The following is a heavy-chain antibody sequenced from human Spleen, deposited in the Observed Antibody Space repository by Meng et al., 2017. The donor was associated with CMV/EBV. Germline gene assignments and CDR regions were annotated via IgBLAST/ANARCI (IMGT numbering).Heavy chain of an antibody. D-gene: IGHD3-3*01. V-gene: IGHV3-21*01. CDR2: ITGSSNYK. CDR1: GFTFRNYN. CDR3: AREVNTIFGRGNFDY. J-gene: IGHJ4*02. Sequence: GGSLRLSCAASGFTFRNYNMNWVRQPPGKGLEWVSSITGSSNYKYYADSLKGRFTISRDNAKNSLYLQMNSLRADDTAVYYCAREVNTIFGRGNFDYWGPGALVTVSS.